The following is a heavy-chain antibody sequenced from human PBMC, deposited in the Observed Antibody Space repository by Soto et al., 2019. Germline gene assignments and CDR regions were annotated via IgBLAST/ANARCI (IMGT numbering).Heavy chain of an antibody. J-gene: IGHJ5*02. CDR1: GFTFSSYW. V-gene: IGHV3-7*01. D-gene: IGHD2-21*01. CDR3: VRDLFRLDP. Sequence: EVQLVESGGGLVQPGGCLRLSCAASGFTFSSYWMSWVRQAPGKGLEWVANIKRDGSEKFCVDSVKGRFTISRDNAKNSLYLQMSSLRVEDTAVYYCVRDLFRLDPWGQGTQVTVSS. CDR2: IKRDGSEK.